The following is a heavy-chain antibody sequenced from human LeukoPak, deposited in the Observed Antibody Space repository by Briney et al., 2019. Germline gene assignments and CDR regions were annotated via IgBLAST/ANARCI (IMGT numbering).Heavy chain of an antibody. Sequence: GGSLRLSCAASGFTFSSYSMNWVRQAPGKGLEWISYISSSTSTIYYADSVKGRFTISRDNARNSLYLQMNSLRVEDTAVYYCARFGFSTFDYWGQGTLVTVSS. CDR1: GFTFSSYS. CDR3: ARFGFSTFDY. CDR2: ISSSTSTI. V-gene: IGHV3-48*01. J-gene: IGHJ4*02. D-gene: IGHD3-10*01.